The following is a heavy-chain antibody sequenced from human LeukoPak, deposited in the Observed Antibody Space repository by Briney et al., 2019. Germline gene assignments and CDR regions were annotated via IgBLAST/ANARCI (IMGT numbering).Heavy chain of an antibody. CDR3: ATRDASNWGYYFDY. D-gene: IGHD7-27*01. J-gene: IGHJ4*02. CDR2: INPNSGGT. CDR1: GYTFTGYY. V-gene: IGHV1-2*02. Sequence: ASVKVSCKASGYTFTGYYMHWVRQAPGQGLEWMGWINPNSGGTNYAQKFQGRVTMTRDTSISTAYMELRRLRSDDTAVYYCATRDASNWGYYFDYWGQGTLVTVSS.